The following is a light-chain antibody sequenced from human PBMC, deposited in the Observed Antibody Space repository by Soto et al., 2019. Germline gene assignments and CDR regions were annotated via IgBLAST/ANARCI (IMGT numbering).Light chain of an antibody. CDR3: QQSYGTPPFT. Sequence: DIQMTQSPASLSSSVGDRATITCRASQSVSSYLNWYQQKPGKAPKLLIYAASSLQSSVPSSFSGSVSATDFTLTISSLQPEDLATYYCQQSYGTPPFTFGPGTKVDIK. CDR2: AAS. V-gene: IGKV1-39*01. J-gene: IGKJ3*01. CDR1: QSVSSY.